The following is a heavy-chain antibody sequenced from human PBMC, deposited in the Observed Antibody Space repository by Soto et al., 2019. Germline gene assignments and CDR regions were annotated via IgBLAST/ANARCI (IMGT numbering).Heavy chain of an antibody. D-gene: IGHD1-7*01. V-gene: IGHV3-53*01. Sequence: GGSLRLSCAASGFTVSSNYMSWVRQAPGKGLEWVSVIYSGGSTYYADSVKGRFTISRDNSKNTLYLQMNSLRAEDTAVYYCAGQTGTDYYYYYGMDVWGQGTTVTVSS. CDR3: AGQTGTDYYYYYGMDV. CDR2: IYSGGST. CDR1: GFTVSSNY. J-gene: IGHJ6*02.